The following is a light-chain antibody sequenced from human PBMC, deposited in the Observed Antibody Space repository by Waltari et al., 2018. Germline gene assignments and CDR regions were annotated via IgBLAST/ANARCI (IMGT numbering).Light chain of an antibody. Sequence: EIVLTQSPGPLSLSPGEGATLSCRASQRVGRSLVWYQQKPGQAPRLVSSGASSRATGIPDRFSGSGSGTDFSLTISRLEPEDFAVYYCQHYVRLPVTFGRGTKVEIK. CDR1: QRVGRS. J-gene: IGKJ4*02. CDR3: QHYVRLPVT. CDR2: GAS. V-gene: IGKV3-20*01.